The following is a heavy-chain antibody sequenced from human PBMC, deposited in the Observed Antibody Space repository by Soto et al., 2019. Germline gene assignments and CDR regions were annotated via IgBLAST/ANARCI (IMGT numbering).Heavy chain of an antibody. CDR3: ARGGYSAGWTYGMDV. CDR2: IWYDGSNK. CDR1: GFTFNTYG. D-gene: IGHD6-19*01. Sequence: QVQLVESGGGEVQPGRSLRLSCAASGFTFNTYGMHWVRQAPGKGLEWVAVIWYDGSNKYYADSVKGRFTISRDNSKNTLYMEMNSLRAEDTAVYHCARGGYSAGWTYGMDVW. J-gene: IGHJ6*01. V-gene: IGHV3-33*01.